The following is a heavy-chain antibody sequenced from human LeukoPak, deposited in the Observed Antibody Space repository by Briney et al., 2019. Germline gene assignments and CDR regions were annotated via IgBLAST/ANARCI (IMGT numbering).Heavy chain of an antibody. Sequence: SETLSLTCTVSGGSISSSSYYWGWIRQAPGKGLEWIGSFEYGGSTYYNPSLKSRVTISVDTSKNQFSLKLSSVTAADTAVYYCARAPPPGYSSSWSDYWGQGTLVTVSS. CDR2: FEYGGST. J-gene: IGHJ4*02. CDR1: GGSISSSSYY. CDR3: ARAPPPGYSSSWSDY. D-gene: IGHD6-13*01. V-gene: IGHV4-39*07.